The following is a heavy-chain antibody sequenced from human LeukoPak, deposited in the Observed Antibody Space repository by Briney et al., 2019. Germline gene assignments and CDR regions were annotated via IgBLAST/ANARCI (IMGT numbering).Heavy chain of an antibody. CDR2: IIPIFGTA. D-gene: IGHD6-13*01. J-gene: IGHJ4*02. CDR1: GGTFTSYA. Sequence: ASVKVSCKASGGTFTSYAISWVRQAPGQGLGWMGGIIPIFGTANYAQKFQVRVTITSDESTSTAYMELSSLRSEDTAVYYCASPTGYSSSWSHYYFDYWGQGTLVTVSS. CDR3: ASPTGYSSSWSHYYFDY. V-gene: IGHV1-69*13.